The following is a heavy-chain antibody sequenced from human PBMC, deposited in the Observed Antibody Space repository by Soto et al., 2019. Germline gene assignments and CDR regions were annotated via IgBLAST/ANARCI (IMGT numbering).Heavy chain of an antibody. CDR1: GFTFSSYG. J-gene: IGHJ6*03. D-gene: IGHD4-17*01. Sequence: QVQLVESGGGVVQPGRSLRLSCAASGFTFSSYGMLWVRQAPGKGLEWVAVISYDGSNKYYADSVKGRFTISRDNSKNTLYLQMNSLRAEDTAVYYCAKSAYGDYETRYHYYYYYMDVWGKGTTVTVSS. CDR2: ISYDGSNK. V-gene: IGHV3-30*18. CDR3: AKSAYGDYETRYHYYYYYMDV.